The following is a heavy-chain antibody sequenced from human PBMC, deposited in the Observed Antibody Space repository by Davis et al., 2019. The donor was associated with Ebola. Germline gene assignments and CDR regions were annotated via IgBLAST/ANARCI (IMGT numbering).Heavy chain of an antibody. Sequence: GESLKISCAASGITFSRNWMSWVRQAPGRGLEWVATIKEDGSEKYYVDSVKGRFTISRDNAKNSLYLQMNSLRVEDTAVYYCARRSPNASGWYYQFDHWGQGTLVTVSS. J-gene: IGHJ4*02. D-gene: IGHD6-19*01. CDR2: IKEDGSEK. CDR3: ARRSPNASGWYYQFDH. CDR1: GITFSRNW. V-gene: IGHV3-7*01.